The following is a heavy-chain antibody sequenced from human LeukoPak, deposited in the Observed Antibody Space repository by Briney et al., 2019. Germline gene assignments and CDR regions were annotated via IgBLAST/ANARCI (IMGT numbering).Heavy chain of an antibody. D-gene: IGHD3-10*01. CDR2: IYTSGST. V-gene: IGHV4-61*02. CDR3: ARATFGELLIDY. CDR1: GGSISSGSYY. Sequence: SETLSLTCTVSGGSISSGSYYWSWIRQPAGKGLEWIGRIYTSGSTNYNPSLKSRVTISVDTSKTQLSLKLSSVTAADTAVYYCARATFGELLIDYWGQGTLVTVSS. J-gene: IGHJ4*02.